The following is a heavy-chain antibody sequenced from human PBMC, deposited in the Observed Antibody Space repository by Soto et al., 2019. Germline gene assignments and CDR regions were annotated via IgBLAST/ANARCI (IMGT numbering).Heavy chain of an antibody. J-gene: IGHJ5*02. CDR1: GGSISSSSYY. Sequence: PSETLSLTCTVSGGSISSSSYYWGWIRQPPGKGLEWIGSIYYSGSTYYNPSLKSRVTISVDTSKNQFSLKLSSVTAADTAVYYCARTRPRIVVVVAATHAPNWFDPWGQGTLVTVSS. CDR2: IYYSGST. D-gene: IGHD2-15*01. V-gene: IGHV4-39*01. CDR3: ARTRPRIVVVVAATHAPNWFDP.